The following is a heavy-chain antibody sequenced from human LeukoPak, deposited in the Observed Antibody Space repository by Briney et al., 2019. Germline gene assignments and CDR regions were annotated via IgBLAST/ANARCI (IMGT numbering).Heavy chain of an antibody. CDR1: GYSFNNYD. CDR2: MNPHSGKT. J-gene: IGHJ5*02. D-gene: IGHD4-17*01. CDR3: ARLSSHYGDYKVDP. V-gene: IGHV1-8*01. Sequence: ASVKVSCKDSGYSFNNYDIKWVRQAPGQGLEWMGWMNPHSGKTGYAQNVQGRVTMTMDTSISTAYMELSSLRSEDTAVYYCARLSSHYGDYKVDPWGQGTLVTVSS.